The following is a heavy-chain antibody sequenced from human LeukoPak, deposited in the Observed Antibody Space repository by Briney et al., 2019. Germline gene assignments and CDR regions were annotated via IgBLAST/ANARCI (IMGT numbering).Heavy chain of an antibody. Sequence: GGSLRLSCAASGFTFSSYAMHWVRQAPGKGLEWVAVISYDGSKKYYADSVKGRFTISRDNSKNTLYLQMNSLRAEDTAVYYCARSRPRFGELSILSLDYWGQGTLVTVSS. CDR2: ISYDGSKK. D-gene: IGHD3-10*01. CDR3: ARSRPRFGELSILSLDY. CDR1: GFTFSSYA. J-gene: IGHJ4*02. V-gene: IGHV3-30*14.